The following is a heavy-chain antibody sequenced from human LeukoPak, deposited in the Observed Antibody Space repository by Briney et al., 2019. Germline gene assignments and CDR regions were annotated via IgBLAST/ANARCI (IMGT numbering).Heavy chain of an antibody. V-gene: IGHV1-46*01. CDR2: INPSGGST. Sequence: ASVKVSCKASGYTFTSYYMHWVRQAPGQGLEWMGIINPSGGSTSYAQKFQGRVTMTRDMSTSTVYMELSSLRSEDTAVYYCARVISSWDGFDYWDQGTLVTVSS. CDR3: ARVISSWDGFDY. D-gene: IGHD6-13*01. CDR1: GYTFTSYY. J-gene: IGHJ4*02.